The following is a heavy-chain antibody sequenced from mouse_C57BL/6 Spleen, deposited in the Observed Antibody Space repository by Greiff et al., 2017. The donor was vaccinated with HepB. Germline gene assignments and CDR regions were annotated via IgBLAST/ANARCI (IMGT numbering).Heavy chain of an antibody. Sequence: QVQLKESGAELVRPGTSVKVSCKASGYAFTNYLIEWVKQRPGQGLEWIGVINPGSGGTNYNEKFKGKATLTADKSSSTAYMQLSSLTSEDSAVYFCAASNYWYFDVWGTGTTVTVSS. D-gene: IGHD2-5*01. J-gene: IGHJ1*03. CDR3: AASNYWYFDV. CDR2: INPGSGGT. CDR1: GYAFTNYL. V-gene: IGHV1-54*01.